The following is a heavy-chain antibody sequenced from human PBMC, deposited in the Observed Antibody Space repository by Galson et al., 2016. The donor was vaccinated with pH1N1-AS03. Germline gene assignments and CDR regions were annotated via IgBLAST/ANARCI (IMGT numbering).Heavy chain of an antibody. J-gene: IGHJ4*02. CDR1: GFSFSSYA. CDR3: VRRSPWPTYYFDY. V-gene: IGHV3-23*01. Sequence: SLRLSCAASGFSFSSYAMSWARQAPGKGLEWVSSISGRGGDTYYADSVKGRFTISRDNSRNTLYLQMNSLRVEDPAVYYCVRRSPWPTYYFDYWGQGTLVTVSS. CDR2: ISGRGGDT.